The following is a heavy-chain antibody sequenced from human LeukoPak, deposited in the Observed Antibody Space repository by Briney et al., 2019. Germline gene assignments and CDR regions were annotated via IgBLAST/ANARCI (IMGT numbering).Heavy chain of an antibody. CDR2: ISDRGDST. J-gene: IGHJ3*02. D-gene: IGHD3-9*01. CDR1: GFSVTTYA. CDR3: AKGRWGLTINNFDI. Sequence: GGSLRLSCAASGFSVTTYAMGWVRQAPGKGLERVSVISDRGDSTHYADSVKGRFTISRDSSKNTLYLQMNSLRGEDTAVYYCAKGRWGLTINNFDIWGQGTMVTVSS. V-gene: IGHV3-23*01.